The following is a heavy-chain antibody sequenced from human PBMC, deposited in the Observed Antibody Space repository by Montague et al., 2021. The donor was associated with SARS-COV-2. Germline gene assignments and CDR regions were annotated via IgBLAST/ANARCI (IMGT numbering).Heavy chain of an antibody. V-gene: IGHV4-39*01. J-gene: IGHJ4*02. CDR2: IYYSGST. Sequence: SETRSLTCTVSGGSISSSSYYWGWIRQPPGKGLEWIGSIYYSGSTYYNPSLKSRVTISVDTPKNQFSLKLSSVTAADTAVYYCARQRRGGLVSTPRFFDYWCQGTLVTVSS. D-gene: IGHD6-19*01. CDR1: GGSISSSSYY. CDR3: ARQRRGGLVSTPRFFDY.